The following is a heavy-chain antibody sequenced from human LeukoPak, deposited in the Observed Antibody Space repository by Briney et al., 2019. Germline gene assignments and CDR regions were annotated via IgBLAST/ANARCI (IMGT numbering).Heavy chain of an antibody. Sequence: PSQTLSLTCTVSGGSISSGNYYYSWIRQPAGKGLEWLGRIYTSGTTNYNPSLKSRVTISVDTSKNQFSLKLSSVTAADTAVYYCAGSSSSTGYYYYYYMDVWGKGTTVTVSS. J-gene: IGHJ6*03. CDR2: IYTSGTT. D-gene: IGHD6-6*01. CDR1: GGSISSGNYY. CDR3: AGSSSSTGYYYYYYMDV. V-gene: IGHV4-61*02.